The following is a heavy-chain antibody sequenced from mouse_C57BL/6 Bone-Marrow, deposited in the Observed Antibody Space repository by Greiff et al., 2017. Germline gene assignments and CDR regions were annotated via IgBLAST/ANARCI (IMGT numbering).Heavy chain of an antibody. CDR2: ISNLAYSI. CDR3: ARQGRRGFAY. J-gene: IGHJ3*01. Sequence: EVKLVESGGGLVQPGGSLKLSCAASGFTFSDYGMAWVRQAPRKGPEWVAFISNLAYSIYYADTVTGRFTISRENAKNTLYLEMSSLRSEDTAMYYCARQGRRGFAYWGQGTLVTVSA. CDR1: GFTFSDYG. V-gene: IGHV5-15*01.